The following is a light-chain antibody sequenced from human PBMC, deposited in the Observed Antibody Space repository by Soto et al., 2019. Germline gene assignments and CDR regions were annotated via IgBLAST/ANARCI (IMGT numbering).Light chain of an antibody. CDR2: DAS. CDR3: QQCAYSPRT. J-gene: IGKJ1*01. CDR1: QSIGNNY. Sequence: EIVLTQSPDTLSLSPGERATISCRASQSIGNNYLAWYQQKPGQAPRLLIYDASSRATGIPDRFTGSGSGADFALTISRLEPEEFAVYYCQQCAYSPRTFGQGTKVEVK. V-gene: IGKV3-20*01.